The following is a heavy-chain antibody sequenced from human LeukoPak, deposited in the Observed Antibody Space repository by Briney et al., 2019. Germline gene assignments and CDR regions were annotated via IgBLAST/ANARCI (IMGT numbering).Heavy chain of an antibody. Sequence: GGSLRLSCPASGFTVSSNYMTWVRQAPGKGLEWVSVIYSGDSGGSTYYADSVKGRFTISRDNSKNTLYLHMDRLRAEDTATYFCCDGMDVRGQGTTVAVSS. CDR3: CDGMDV. CDR1: GFTVSSNY. CDR2: IYSGDSGGST. J-gene: IGHJ6*02. D-gene: IGHD2/OR15-2a*01. V-gene: IGHV3-53*01.